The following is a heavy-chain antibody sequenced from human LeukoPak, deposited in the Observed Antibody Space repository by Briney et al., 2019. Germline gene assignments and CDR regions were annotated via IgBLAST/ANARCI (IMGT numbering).Heavy chain of an antibody. CDR2: IIPILGIA. CDR3: ARDGRGYDILTGHPTDFDY. V-gene: IGHV1-69*04. D-gene: IGHD3-9*01. CDR1: GYTFTSYG. J-gene: IGHJ4*02. Sequence: GPSVKVSCKASGYTFTSYGISWVRQAPGQGLEWMGRIIPILGIANYAQKFQGRVTITADKSTSTAYMELSSLRSEDTAVYYCARDGRGYDILTGHPTDFDYWGQGTLVTVSS.